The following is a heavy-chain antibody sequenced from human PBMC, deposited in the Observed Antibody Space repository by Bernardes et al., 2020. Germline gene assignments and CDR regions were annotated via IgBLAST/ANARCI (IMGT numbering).Heavy chain of an antibody. V-gene: IGHV3-23*01. D-gene: IGHD1-26*01. CDR2: ISGSGGST. J-gene: IGHJ6*02. CDR1: GFTFSSYA. Sequence: GGSLRLSCAASGFTFSSYAMSWARQAPGKGLEWVSAISGSGGSTYYADSVKGRFTISRDNSKNTLYLQMNSLRAEDTAVYYCAKTRSGSARYYYYYGMDVWGQGTTVTVSS. CDR3: AKTRSGSARYYYYYGMDV.